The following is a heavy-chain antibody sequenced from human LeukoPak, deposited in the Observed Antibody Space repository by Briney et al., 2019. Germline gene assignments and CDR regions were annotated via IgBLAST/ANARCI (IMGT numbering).Heavy chain of an antibody. CDR2: IYYSGST. D-gene: IGHD7-27*01. J-gene: IGHJ4*02. CDR1: GGSISSYY. Sequence: TSETLSLTCTVSGGSISSYYSSWIRQPPGKGLEWIGYIYYSGSTNYNPSLKSRVTISVDTSKNQFSLKLSSVTAADTAVYYCARPLPRLGIVYWGQGTLVTVSS. CDR3: ARPLPRLGIVY. V-gene: IGHV4-59*08.